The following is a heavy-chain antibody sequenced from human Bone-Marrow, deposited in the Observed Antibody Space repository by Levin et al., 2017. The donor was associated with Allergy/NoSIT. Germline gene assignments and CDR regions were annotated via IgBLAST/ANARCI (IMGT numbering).Heavy chain of an antibody. CDR1: GFTFSSYG. CDR3: AKAGQWLGTYFGD. Sequence: GGSLRLSCAASGFTFSSYGMHWVRQAPGKGLEWVAVISSDESNKNYADSVKGRFTISRDNSKNTLYLRMNSRRAEDTAVYYCAKAGQWLGTYFGDWGQGTLVTVSS. D-gene: IGHD6-19*01. CDR2: ISSDESNK. J-gene: IGHJ4*02. V-gene: IGHV3-30*18.